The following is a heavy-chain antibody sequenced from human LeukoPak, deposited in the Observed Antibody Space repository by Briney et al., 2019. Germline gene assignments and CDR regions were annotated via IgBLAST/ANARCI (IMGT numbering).Heavy chain of an antibody. V-gene: IGHV3-21*01. CDR1: GFTFSDYS. CDR3: SRGPRNSSSYQYFQH. D-gene: IGHD6-13*01. J-gene: IGHJ1*01. Sequence: PGGSQRLSCAASGFTFSDYSMNWVRQAPGKGLQWVSSISSFSNYTYYADSAKGRFSISRDNAKNSLFLQMNSLRVEDTAVYYCSRGPRNSSSYQYFQHWGQGTLVTVSS. CDR2: ISSFSNYT.